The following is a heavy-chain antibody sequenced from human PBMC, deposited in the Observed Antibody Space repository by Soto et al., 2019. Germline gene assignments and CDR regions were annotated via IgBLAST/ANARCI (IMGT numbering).Heavy chain of an antibody. CDR3: ESSHVLSPVWGVAYFDY. J-gene: IGHJ4*02. CDR1: GFTFSSYG. V-gene: IGHV3-33*01. CDR2: IWVDGSNK. D-gene: IGHD3-10*02. Sequence: QPGGSLRLSCAASGFTFSSYGMHWVRQAPGKGLEWVAVIWVDGSNKYYADSVKGRFTISRDNSNNTLYLQMNSLRAEDTAVYYFESSHVLSPVWGVAYFDYWGQGTLVTVSS.